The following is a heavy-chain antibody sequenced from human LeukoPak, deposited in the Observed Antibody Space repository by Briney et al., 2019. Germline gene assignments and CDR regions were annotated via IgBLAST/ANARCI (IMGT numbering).Heavy chain of an antibody. CDR3: SRESGAFSPFGY. CDR2: ISLSGLT. V-gene: IGHV4-4*02. CDR1: GGSISSTNW. J-gene: IGHJ4*02. Sequence: SETLSLTCGVSGGSISSTNWYSWVRQPPGQGLEWIGEISLSGLTNYNPSLKSRVTMSLDKSKNLLSLTLTSVTAADTAVYYCSRESGAFSPFGYWGQGTLVTVSS. D-gene: IGHD1-26*01.